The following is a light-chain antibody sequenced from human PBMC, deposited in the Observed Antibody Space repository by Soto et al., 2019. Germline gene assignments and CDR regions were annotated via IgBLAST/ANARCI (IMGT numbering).Light chain of an antibody. J-gene: IGKJ5*01. V-gene: IGKV1-39*01. Sequence: DIQMTQSPSSLSASVGDRVSITCRASQSISTLLNWYQQKPGKAPNLLIYTAFSLHSGVPSRFSGSGSGTDFTLTISSLQPEDFATYYCQQSYSTPITFGQGTRLEIK. CDR3: QQSYSTPIT. CDR1: QSISTL. CDR2: TAF.